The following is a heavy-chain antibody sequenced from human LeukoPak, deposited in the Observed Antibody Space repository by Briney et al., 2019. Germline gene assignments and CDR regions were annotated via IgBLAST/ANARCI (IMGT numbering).Heavy chain of an antibody. CDR1: GGSFSGYY. CDR3: ARGRYSSGWYYYYYYMDV. CDR2: INHSGST. J-gene: IGHJ6*03. Sequence: PSETLSLTCAVYGGSFSGYYWSWIRQPPGKGLEWIGEINHSGSTSYNPSLKSRVTISVDTSKNQFSLKLSSVTAADTAVYYCARGRYSSGWYYYYYYMDVWGKGTTVAVSS. D-gene: IGHD6-19*01. V-gene: IGHV4-34*01.